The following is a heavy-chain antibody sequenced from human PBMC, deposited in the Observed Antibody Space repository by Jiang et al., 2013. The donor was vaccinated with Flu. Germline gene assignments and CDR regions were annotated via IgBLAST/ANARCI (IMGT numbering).Heavy chain of an antibody. CDR2: IWYDGSNK. V-gene: IGHV3-33*01. Sequence: RLSCAASGFTFSSYGTHWVRQAPGKGLEWVAVIWYDGSNKYYADSVKGRFTISRDNSKNTLYLQMNSLRAEDTAVYYCARTYGSGSYYYYYGMDVWGQGTTVTVSS. D-gene: IGHD3-10*01. CDR1: GFTFSSYG. CDR3: ARTYGSGSYYYYYGMDV. J-gene: IGHJ6*02.